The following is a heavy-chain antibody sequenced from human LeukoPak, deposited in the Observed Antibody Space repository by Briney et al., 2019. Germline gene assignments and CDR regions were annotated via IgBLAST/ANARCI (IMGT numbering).Heavy chain of an antibody. D-gene: IGHD6-13*01. V-gene: IGHV4-4*07. Sequence: EXXSLTCTVSGGSISSYYWSWIRQPAGEGLEWIGRIYTSGSTNYNPSLKSRVTMSVDTSKNQFSLKLSSVTAADTAVYYCARVGVAAGFDYWGQGTLVTVSS. CDR2: IYTSGST. CDR1: GGSISSYY. CDR3: ARVGVAAGFDY. J-gene: IGHJ4*02.